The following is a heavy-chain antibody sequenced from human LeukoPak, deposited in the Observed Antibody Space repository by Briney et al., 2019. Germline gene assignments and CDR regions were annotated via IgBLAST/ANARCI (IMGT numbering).Heavy chain of an antibody. Sequence: SGPTLVNPTQTLTLTCTFSGFSLSTGGVGVGWIRQPPGKALEWLALIYWDDDKRHSPSLKSRLTITKDTSKNQVVLTMTNMDPVDTATYYCARNPESDVSMAPGFDYWGQGTLVTVSS. V-gene: IGHV2-5*02. CDR1: GFSLSTGGVG. CDR3: ARNPESDVSMAPGFDY. CDR2: IYWDDDK. J-gene: IGHJ4*02. D-gene: IGHD2/OR15-2a*01.